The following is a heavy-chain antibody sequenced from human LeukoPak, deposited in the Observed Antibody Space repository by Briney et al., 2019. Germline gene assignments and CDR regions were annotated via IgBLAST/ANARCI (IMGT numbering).Heavy chain of an antibody. Sequence: SDTLSLTCTVSGGSISSYYWSWLRQPPGKGLEWIGYIYYSGSTNYNPSLKSRVTISVDTSKNQFSLKLSSVTAADTATYYCARVKRKYQLLKPLHETASHYFDYWGQGTLVTVPS. CDR1: GGSISSYY. D-gene: IGHD2-2*01. CDR3: ARVKRKYQLLKPLHETASHYFDY. V-gene: IGHV4-59*12. CDR2: IYYSGST. J-gene: IGHJ4*02.